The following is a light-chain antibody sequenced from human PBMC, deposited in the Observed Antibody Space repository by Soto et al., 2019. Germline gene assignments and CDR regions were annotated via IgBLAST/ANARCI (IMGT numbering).Light chain of an antibody. V-gene: IGKV3-11*01. CDR2: QTS. Sequence: EIVLTQSPATLSSFPGDRVTLSCRASQYINTRLAWYQHRPGQAPRLLIYQTSIRAAGIPARFSASGSGTGFTLTISDVQPEDFALYYCHQRKSWPRTVGQGTKVDIK. CDR3: HQRKSWPRT. CDR1: QYINTR. J-gene: IGKJ1*01.